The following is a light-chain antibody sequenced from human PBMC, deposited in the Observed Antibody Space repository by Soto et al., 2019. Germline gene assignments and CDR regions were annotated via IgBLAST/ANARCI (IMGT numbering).Light chain of an antibody. V-gene: IGKV3-11*01. CDR2: VTS. CDR1: QTLSNR. J-gene: IGKJ1*01. CDR3: HQRQSWPRT. Sequence: EIVLTQSPATLSSFPGERVTLSCRASQTLSNRLAWYQHKPGQAPRLLIYVTSNRATGIPARFSGSGSGTDYTLTISSLEPEDSAVYYCHQRQSWPRTFGQGTKVEI.